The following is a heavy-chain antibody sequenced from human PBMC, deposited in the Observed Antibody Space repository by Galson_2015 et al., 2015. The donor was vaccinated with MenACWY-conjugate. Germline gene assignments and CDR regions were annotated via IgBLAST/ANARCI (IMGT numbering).Heavy chain of an antibody. V-gene: IGHV3-66*01. Sequence: SLRLSCAASGFTVSSNYMSWVRQAPGKGLEWVSVIYSGGSTYYADSVKGRFTISRDNSKNTLYLQMNSLRAEDTAVYYCARIRGYSGYVLDYWGQGTLVTVSS. CDR2: IYSGGST. D-gene: IGHD5-12*01. J-gene: IGHJ4*02. CDR3: ARIRGYSGYVLDY. CDR1: GFTVSSNY.